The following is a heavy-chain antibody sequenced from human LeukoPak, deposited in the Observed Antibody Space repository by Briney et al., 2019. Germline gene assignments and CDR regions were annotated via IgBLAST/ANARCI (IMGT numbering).Heavy chain of an antibody. D-gene: IGHD3-10*01. Sequence: GGSLRLSCAASGFTFSSYSMNWVRQAPGKGLEWVSSISSSSSYIYYADSVKGRFTISRDNAKNSLYLQMNSLRAEDTDVYYCARDMPDYYGSGSVITSGDYWGQGTLVTVSS. CDR1: GFTFSSYS. J-gene: IGHJ4*02. V-gene: IGHV3-21*01. CDR3: ARDMPDYYGSGSVITSGDY. CDR2: ISSSSSYI.